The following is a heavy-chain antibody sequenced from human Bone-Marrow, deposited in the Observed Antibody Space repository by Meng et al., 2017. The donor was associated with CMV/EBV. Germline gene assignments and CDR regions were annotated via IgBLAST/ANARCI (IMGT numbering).Heavy chain of an antibody. CDR1: GFTFDDYA. CDR2: ISWNSGRI. Sequence: SLKISCAASGFTFDDYAMHWVRQAPGKGLEWVSGISWNSGRIGYADSVKGRFTISRDNAKNSLYLQMNSLRAEDMALYYCAKGLVVYWYFDLWGRGNLVNVAS. J-gene: IGHJ2*01. V-gene: IGHV3-9*03. CDR3: AKGLVVYWYFDL. D-gene: IGHD2-21*01.